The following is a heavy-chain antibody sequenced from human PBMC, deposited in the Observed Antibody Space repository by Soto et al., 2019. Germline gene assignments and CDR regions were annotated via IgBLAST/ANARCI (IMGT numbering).Heavy chain of an antibody. V-gene: IGHV5-10-1*04. Sequence: GESLKISFKASGYNFTPYWINWVRQMPGKGLEWMGKISDSDTTYSPSFEGQVTISADRSINTAYLQWSSLKASDTAVYYCARLGHDYSNSGMDVWGQGTTVTVSS. CDR2: ISDSDT. CDR1: GYNFTPYW. J-gene: IGHJ6*02. D-gene: IGHD4-4*01. CDR3: ARLGHDYSNSGMDV.